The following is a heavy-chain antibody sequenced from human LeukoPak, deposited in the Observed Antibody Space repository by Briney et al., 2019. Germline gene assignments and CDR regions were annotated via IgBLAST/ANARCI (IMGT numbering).Heavy chain of an antibody. CDR2: IIPIFGTA. CDR1: GGTFSSYA. CDR3: ARGSQARAVAGMPFDY. Sequence: ASVKVSCKASGGTFSSYAISWVRQAPGQGLEWMGGIIPIFGTANYAQKFQGRVTITADESTSTAYMELSSLRSEDTAVYYCARGSQARAVAGMPFDYWGQGTLVTVSS. D-gene: IGHD6-19*01. V-gene: IGHV1-69*13. J-gene: IGHJ4*02.